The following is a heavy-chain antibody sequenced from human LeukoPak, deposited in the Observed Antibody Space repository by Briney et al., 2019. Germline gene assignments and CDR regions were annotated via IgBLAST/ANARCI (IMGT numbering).Heavy chain of an antibody. V-gene: IGHV4-61*08. CDR1: GDSISSGGYY. J-gene: IGHJ3*02. D-gene: IGHD3-22*01. Sequence: PSETLSLTCTVSGDSISSGGYYWGWIRQPPGKGLEWIGYIYYSGSTNYNPSLKSRVTISVDTSKNQFSLKLSSVTAADTAVYYCARGFGEYYYDSSGYHAPLDAFDIWGQGTMVTVSS. CDR2: IYYSGST. CDR3: ARGFGEYYYDSSGYHAPLDAFDI.